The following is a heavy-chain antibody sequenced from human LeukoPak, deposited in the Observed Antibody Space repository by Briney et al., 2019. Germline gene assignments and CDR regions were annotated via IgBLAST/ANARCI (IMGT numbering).Heavy chain of an antibody. V-gene: IGHV4-59*08. CDR2: INYSGSS. J-gene: IGHJ4*02. CDR3: ARLDCAADTCYNY. D-gene: IGHD2-15*01. Sequence: SETLSLTCIVSGDSISSDYWSWIRQPPGKGLEWIGNINYSGSSNYNPSLKSRVILSIDTFKNEVSLNLRSVTAADTAVYYCARLDCAADTCYNYWGQGTLVTVSS. CDR1: GDSISSDY.